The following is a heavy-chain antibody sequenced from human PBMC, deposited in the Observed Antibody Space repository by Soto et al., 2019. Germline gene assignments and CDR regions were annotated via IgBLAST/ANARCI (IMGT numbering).Heavy chain of an antibody. CDR3: AKRALSDHYLDV. CDR1: GFTFSNYA. J-gene: IGHJ6*03. CDR2: VIDDGGST. Sequence: EVQLLESGGGLVQPGGSLRLSCAASGFTFSNYAMRWVRQAPGKGLEWVSSVIDDGGSTYFAYSVKGRFTISRDNSKSMLYLQINSLRAEDTAVYYCAKRALSDHYLDVWGKGTTVIVSS. V-gene: IGHV3-23*01.